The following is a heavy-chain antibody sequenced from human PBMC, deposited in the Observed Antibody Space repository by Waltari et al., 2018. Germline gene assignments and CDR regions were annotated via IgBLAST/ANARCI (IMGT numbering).Heavy chain of an antibody. CDR3: AKGGHISRYSDSHD. CDR1: GFTLSSYG. CDR2: VSNDGRNK. J-gene: IGHJ4*02. V-gene: IGHV3-30*18. D-gene: IGHD2-15*01. Sequence: QVQLVESGGGVVQPGGSLRLSCAASGFTLSSYGMHWARQDPGKGREGVEVVSNDGRNKDYADSVKGRFTISRDNSKSTLYLQMDSLRAEDTAVYYCAKGGHISRYSDSHDWGQGTLVTVST.